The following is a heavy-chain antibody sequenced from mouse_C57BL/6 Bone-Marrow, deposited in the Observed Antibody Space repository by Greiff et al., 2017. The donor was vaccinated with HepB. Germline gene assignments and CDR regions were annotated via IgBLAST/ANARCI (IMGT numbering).Heavy chain of an antibody. CDR3: ACYYYYDYDWYFDV. V-gene: IGHV7-3*01. J-gene: IGHJ1*03. CDR2: IRNKANGYTT. Sequence: EVMLVESGGGLVQPGGSLSLSCAASGFTFTDYYMSWVRQPPGKALEWLGFIRNKANGYTTEYSASVKGRFTISRDNSQSVLYLQMNALRAEGSATSYCACYYYYDYDWYFDVWGTGTAVTVSS. CDR1: GFTFTDYY. D-gene: IGHD2-4*01.